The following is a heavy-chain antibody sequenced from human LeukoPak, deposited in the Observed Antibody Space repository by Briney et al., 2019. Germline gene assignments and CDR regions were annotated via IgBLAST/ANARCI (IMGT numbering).Heavy chain of an antibody. D-gene: IGHD6-19*01. Sequence: ASVKVSCKASLYTFTSFDINGVRQPTGQELEWMGWMNAKSGNRGYGQSFKGRITMTMDISIGTAYMELSNLTSEDTAIYYCKRGSSGRRDNWGKGTLVTVSA. J-gene: IGHJ4*02. V-gene: IGHV1-8*01. CDR2: MNAKSGNR. CDR3: KRGSSGRRDN. CDR1: LYTFTSFD.